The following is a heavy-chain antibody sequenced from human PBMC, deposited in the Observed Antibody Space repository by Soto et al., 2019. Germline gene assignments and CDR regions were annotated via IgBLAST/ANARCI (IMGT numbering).Heavy chain of an antibody. CDR2: ISNRGTYT. Sequence: VQLVESGGGLVKPGGSLRLSCAASGFTFSDYYMSWVRQAPGKGLQWISFISNRGTYTKYADSVKDRFTISRDNAKSSLYLHMNSLRAEDTAVYYCARSEDTALAPSHDYWGQGTLLTVSS. CDR3: ARSEDTALAPSHDY. J-gene: IGHJ4*02. D-gene: IGHD5-18*01. CDR1: GFTFSDYY. V-gene: IGHV3-11*05.